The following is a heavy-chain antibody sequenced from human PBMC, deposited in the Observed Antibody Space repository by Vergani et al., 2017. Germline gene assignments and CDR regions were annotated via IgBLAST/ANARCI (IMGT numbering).Heavy chain of an antibody. CDR2: IHTSGST. CDR1: GGSINSHNYY. D-gene: IGHD3-22*01. J-gene: IGHJ4*02. Sequence: QVQLQESGPGLVKPSQTLSLTCTVSGGSINSHNYYWSWIRQPAGKGLEWIGRIHTSGSTNYNPSLKSRVTMSEDTSKNQFSLNLTSLTAADTAVYFCARGSSLGRSGCKPLFDYWGQGILVTVSS. CDR3: ARGSSLGRSGCKPLFDY. V-gene: IGHV4-61*02.